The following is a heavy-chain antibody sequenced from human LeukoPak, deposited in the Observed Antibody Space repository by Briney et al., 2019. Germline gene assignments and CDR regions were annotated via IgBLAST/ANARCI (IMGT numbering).Heavy chain of an antibody. D-gene: IGHD3-10*01. CDR2: INPNSGGT. CDR3: ARAKTTMVRGVITTPIDY. J-gene: IGHJ4*02. Sequence: GASVKVSCKASGYTFTGYYMHGVRQAPGQGLEWMGWINPNSGGTNYAQKFQCRVTMTRDTSISTAYMELSRLRSDDTAVYYCARAKTTMVRGVITTPIDYWGQGTLVTVSS. CDR1: GYTFTGYY. V-gene: IGHV1-2*02.